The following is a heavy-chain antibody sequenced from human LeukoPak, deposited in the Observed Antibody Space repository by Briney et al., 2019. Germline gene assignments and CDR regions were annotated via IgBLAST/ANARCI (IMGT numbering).Heavy chain of an antibody. CDR2: ISGSGGSP. D-gene: IGHD1/OR15-1a*01. CDR3: AKDKEQFDY. Sequence: PGGSLRLSCAASGFTFSGYAMSWVRQAPGKGLEWVSAISGSGGSPYYADSVKGRFTISRDNSKNTLYLQMNSLRAEHTAVYYCAKDKEQFDYWGQGTLVTVSS. CDR1: GFTFSGYA. J-gene: IGHJ4*02. V-gene: IGHV3-23*01.